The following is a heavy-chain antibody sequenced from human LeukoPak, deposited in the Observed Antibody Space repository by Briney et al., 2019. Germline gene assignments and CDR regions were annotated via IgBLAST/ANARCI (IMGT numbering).Heavy chain of an antibody. CDR1: GFTFSTTY. Sequence: GGSLRLSCPASGFTFSTTYMRWLGQAPGKGLAWVANINEDGSKKSYADSGKGRFTISRDNAKSSLYLKMNSLRAEDTAVYYCARHPSAAGTGDFDYWGQGTLVTVSS. J-gene: IGHJ4*02. V-gene: IGHV3-7*01. CDR3: ARHPSAAGTGDFDY. CDR2: INEDGSKK. D-gene: IGHD6-13*01.